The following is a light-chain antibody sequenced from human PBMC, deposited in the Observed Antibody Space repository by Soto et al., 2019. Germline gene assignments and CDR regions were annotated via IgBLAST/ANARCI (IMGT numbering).Light chain of an antibody. Sequence: IVLTQSPVTLSLSPGERATLSFRASQNISSYLIWYQQKNGKAPRLLMYDVSNRDTGIPARFSGSGSGTDFTLPISSLEPEDLQVYYCQQRRNWQVTFGQGTRLEIK. CDR1: QNISSY. CDR3: QQRRNWQVT. V-gene: IGKV3-11*01. J-gene: IGKJ5*01. CDR2: DVS.